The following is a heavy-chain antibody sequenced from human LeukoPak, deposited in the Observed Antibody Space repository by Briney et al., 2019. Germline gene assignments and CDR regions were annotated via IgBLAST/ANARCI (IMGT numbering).Heavy chain of an antibody. V-gene: IGHV6-1*01. Sequence: SQTLSLTFAISGDSVSINSAAWNWIRQSPSRGLEWLGRTYYRSKWYNYYAVSVKSRITINPDTSKNQFSLQLNSVTPEDTAVYYCARFPLRGIVGAIQVDAFDIWGQGTMVTVSS. CDR2: TYYRSKWYN. J-gene: IGHJ3*02. D-gene: IGHD1-26*01. CDR1: GDSVSINSAA. CDR3: ARFPLRGIVGAIQVDAFDI.